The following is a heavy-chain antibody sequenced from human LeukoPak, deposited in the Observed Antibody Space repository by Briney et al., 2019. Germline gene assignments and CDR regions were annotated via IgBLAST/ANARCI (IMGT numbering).Heavy chain of an antibody. Sequence: SETLSLTCAVYGGSFSGYYWSWIRQPPGKGLEWIGEINHSGSTNYNPSLKSRVTISVDTSKNQFSLKLSSVTAADTAVYYCARYAATIGFDYWGQGTLVTVSS. D-gene: IGHD2-8*01. CDR1: GGSFSGYY. CDR3: ARYAATIGFDY. CDR2: INHSGST. J-gene: IGHJ4*02. V-gene: IGHV4-34*01.